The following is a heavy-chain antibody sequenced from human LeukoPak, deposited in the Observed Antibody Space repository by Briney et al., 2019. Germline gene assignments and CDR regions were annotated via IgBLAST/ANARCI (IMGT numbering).Heavy chain of an antibody. CDR3: ARGTPTTRDFDY. CDR2: ISSSSNYI. Sequence: GGSLRLSCAASGFTFSSYAMHWVRQAPGKGLEWVSLISSSSNYIYYADSVKGRFTISRDNAKNSLLLQMNSLRAEDTAVYYCARGTPTTRDFDYWGQGTLVTVSS. J-gene: IGHJ4*02. D-gene: IGHD4-11*01. CDR1: GFTFSSYA. V-gene: IGHV3-21*01.